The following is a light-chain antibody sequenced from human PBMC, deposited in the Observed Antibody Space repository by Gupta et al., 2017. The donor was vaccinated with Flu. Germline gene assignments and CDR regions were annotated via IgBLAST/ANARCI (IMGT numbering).Light chain of an antibody. Sequence: QSVLTQPPSVSAAPGQKVTISCSGSNPNIGENYVSWYQQFPGTAPKLLIYDNIRRPSGIPDRFSGSKSDTSATLGITGLQTGDEADYYCAAWDSTLSSVLIGGGTKLTVL. V-gene: IGLV1-51*01. CDR1: NPNIGENY. CDR2: DNI. CDR3: AAWDSTLSSVL. J-gene: IGLJ2*01.